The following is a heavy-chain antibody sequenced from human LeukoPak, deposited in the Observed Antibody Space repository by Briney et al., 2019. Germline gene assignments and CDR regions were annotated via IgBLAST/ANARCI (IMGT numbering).Heavy chain of an antibody. CDR2: ISGSGGST. V-gene: IGHV3-23*01. J-gene: IGHJ4*02. CDR3: ATTYYDVLTAYRPFDY. Sequence: GGSLRLSCAVSGFTFSSYVMSWVRQAPGKGLEWVSGISGSGGSTNYADSVKGRFTISRDNSKNTVYLQMNSLRAEDTAVYYCATTYYDVLTAYRPFDYWGQGTLVTVSS. D-gene: IGHD3-9*01. CDR1: GFTFSSYV.